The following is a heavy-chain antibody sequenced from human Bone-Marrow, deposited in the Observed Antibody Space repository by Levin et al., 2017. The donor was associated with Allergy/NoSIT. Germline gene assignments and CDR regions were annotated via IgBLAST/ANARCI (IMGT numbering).Heavy chain of an antibody. CDR2: IAYDGSNI. J-gene: IGHJ4*02. V-gene: IGHV3-30*18. D-gene: IGHD2-15*01. CDR1: GFTFSSYG. Sequence: GESLKISCAASGFTFSSYGMHWVRQAPGKGLEWVAVIAYDGSNIYYVDSVKGRFTVSRDNARDTLYLHMNSLRPEDTARYYCAKEGCSGGICYGFDYWGQGTLVTVAS. CDR3: AKEGCSGGICYGFDY.